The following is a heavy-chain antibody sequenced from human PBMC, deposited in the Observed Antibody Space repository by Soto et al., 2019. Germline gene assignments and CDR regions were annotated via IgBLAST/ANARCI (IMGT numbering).Heavy chain of an antibody. V-gene: IGHV1-69*13. Sequence: SVKGSCKAHGGTFGSHGIAWARQAPGQGLEWMGGFIAMLGTPTYAKKVQGRATITADESLTSSYLELGSLRSEDTAVYFWARGAMAHFDYWGQGTVVAVSS. D-gene: IGHD5-18*01. J-gene: IGHJ4*02. CDR1: GGTFGSHG. CDR3: ARGAMAHFDY. CDR2: FIAMLGTP.